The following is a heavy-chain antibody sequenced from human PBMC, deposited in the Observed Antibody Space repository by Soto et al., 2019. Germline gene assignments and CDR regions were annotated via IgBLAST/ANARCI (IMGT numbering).Heavy chain of an antibody. D-gene: IGHD3-22*01. CDR3: AKDKLTYYYDSSGRGYFDY. CDR2: ISGSGGST. Sequence: GGSLRLSCAASGLAFSSYSMSWVRKAPGKGLEWVSAISGSGGSTYYADSVQGRFTISRDNSKNTLYLQMNSLRAEDTAVYYCAKDKLTYYYDSSGRGYFDYWGQGTLVTVSS. CDR1: GLAFSSYS. J-gene: IGHJ4*02. V-gene: IGHV3-23*01.